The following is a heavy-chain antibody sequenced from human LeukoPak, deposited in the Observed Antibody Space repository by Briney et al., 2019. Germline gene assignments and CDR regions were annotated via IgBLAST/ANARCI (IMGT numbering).Heavy chain of an antibody. CDR2: INPNSGGT. CDR3: AREIDARAASFDY. CDR1: GYTFTGYY. D-gene: IGHD6-13*01. Sequence: ASVKVSCKASGYTFTGYYMHWVRQAPGQGLEWMGWINPNSGGTNYAQKFQGRVTMTRDTSISTAYMELSRLRSDDTAVYYCAREIDARAASFDYWGQGTLVTVSS. J-gene: IGHJ4*02. V-gene: IGHV1-2*02.